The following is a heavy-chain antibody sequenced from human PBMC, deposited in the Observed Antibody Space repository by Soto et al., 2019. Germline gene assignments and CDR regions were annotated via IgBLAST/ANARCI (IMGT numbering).Heavy chain of an antibody. J-gene: IGHJ4*02. CDR3: AKVGLAMADPYYFDS. D-gene: IGHD6-19*01. V-gene: IGHV3-23*01. CDR2: ISGRGGSS. Sequence: DVQLLESGGGLLQPGGSLRLSCAASGFTFSSYAMSWVRQAPGKGLQWVSAISGRGGSSFYADSVKGRFTISRDNSKNTLYLQLNSLRVEDTALYYCAKVGLAMADPYYFDSWDQGTLVSVSS. CDR1: GFTFSSYA.